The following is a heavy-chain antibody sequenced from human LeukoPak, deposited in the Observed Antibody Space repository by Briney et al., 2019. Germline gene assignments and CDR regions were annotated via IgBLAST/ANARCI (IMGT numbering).Heavy chain of an antibody. Sequence: GGSLRLSCAASGFTFSNSAMAWVRQPPGTGLEWVSGISETGFSTYYADSVKGRFTISRDNSKNTLYLQMNSLRAGDTAVYFCAKMPVSYSSGWTNFDYWGQGTLVTVSS. CDR1: GFTFSNSA. CDR2: ISETGFST. J-gene: IGHJ4*02. D-gene: IGHD6-19*01. V-gene: IGHV3-23*01. CDR3: AKMPVSYSSGWTNFDY.